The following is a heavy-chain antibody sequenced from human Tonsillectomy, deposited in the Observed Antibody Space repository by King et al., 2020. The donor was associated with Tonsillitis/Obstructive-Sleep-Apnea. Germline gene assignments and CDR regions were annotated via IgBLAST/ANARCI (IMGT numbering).Heavy chain of an antibody. Sequence: VQLVESGGGLVKPGGSLRLSCAASGFTFINAWMSWVRQAPGKGLEWVGRIKSESAGGTTDYAAPVKGRFSISREDSKNTLYLQMNSLKTEDTAVYYCATDVPVPLSQIDYWGQGTLVTVSS. D-gene: IGHD3-16*02. CDR1: GFTFINAW. CDR2: IKSESAGGTT. J-gene: IGHJ4*02. V-gene: IGHV3-15*01. CDR3: ATDVPVPLSQIDY.